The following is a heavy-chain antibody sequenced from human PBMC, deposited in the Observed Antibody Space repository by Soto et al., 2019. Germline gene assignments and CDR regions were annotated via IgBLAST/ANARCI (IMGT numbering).Heavy chain of an antibody. Sequence: PSETLSLTCTVSGGSISNYYWSWIRRPPGKGLEWIAYIYYSGSTDYNPSLNNRATISVDTSKNQISLTLSSVAAADTALYYCARHPPTAPFDYWSQGTLVTSPQ. CDR2: IYYSGST. CDR3: ARHPPTAPFDY. D-gene: IGHD2-21*02. CDR1: GGSISNYY. V-gene: IGHV4-59*08. J-gene: IGHJ4*02.